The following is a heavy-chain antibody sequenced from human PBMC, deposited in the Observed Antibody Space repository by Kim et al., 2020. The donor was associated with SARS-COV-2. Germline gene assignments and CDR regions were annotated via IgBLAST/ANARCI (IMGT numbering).Heavy chain of an antibody. CDR2: ISGSGGST. D-gene: IGHD2-21*02. CDR1: GFTFSSYA. V-gene: IGHV3-23*01. J-gene: IGHJ4*02. Sequence: GGSLRLSCAASGFTFSSYAMSWVRQAPGKGLEWVSAISGSGGSTYYAESVKGRFTISRDNSKNTLYLQMNSLRAEDTAVYYCAKTSAVATALDYWGQGTLVTVSS. CDR3: AKTSAVATALDY.